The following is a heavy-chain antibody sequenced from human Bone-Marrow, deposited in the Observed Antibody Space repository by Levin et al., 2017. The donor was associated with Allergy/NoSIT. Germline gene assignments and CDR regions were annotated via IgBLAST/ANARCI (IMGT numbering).Heavy chain of an antibody. CDR2: IFPDDSDT. CDR3: ARRSSGFFHYFDS. V-gene: IGHV5-51*06. Sequence: GGSLRLSCKTSGYAFANYWTAWVRQMPGQGLEWMGNIFPDDSDTGYSPSFEGHVNISVDKSTNTAYLQWGSLKASDTATYFCARRSSGFFHYFDSWGQGSLVSVSP. CDR1: GYAFANYW. D-gene: IGHD3-22*01. J-gene: IGHJ4*02.